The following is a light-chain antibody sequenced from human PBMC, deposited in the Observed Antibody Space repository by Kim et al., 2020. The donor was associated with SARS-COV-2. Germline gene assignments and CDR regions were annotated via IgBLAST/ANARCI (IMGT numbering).Light chain of an antibody. CDR2: GAS. Sequence: SVSPGERATLACRASRGITSNLAWDQQKPGQAPRLLIYGASIRATGIPARFSGSGSGTEFTLTISNLQSEDVAVYYCQKYDDWWTFGQGTKVDIK. V-gene: IGKV3-15*01. J-gene: IGKJ1*01. CDR1: RGITSN. CDR3: QKYDDWWT.